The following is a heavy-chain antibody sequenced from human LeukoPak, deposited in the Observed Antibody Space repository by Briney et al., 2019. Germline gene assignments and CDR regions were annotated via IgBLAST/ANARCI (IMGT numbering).Heavy chain of an antibody. Sequence: ASVKVSCKASGYTFTSYGISWVRQAPGQGLEWMGWISAYNGNTNYAQKLQGRVTMTTDTSTSTAYMELRSLRSDDTAVYYCARDRSRPSDNWFDPWGQGTLITVSS. V-gene: IGHV1-18*01. CDR3: ARDRSRPSDNWFDP. D-gene: IGHD6-13*01. J-gene: IGHJ5*02. CDR1: GYTFTSYG. CDR2: ISAYNGNT.